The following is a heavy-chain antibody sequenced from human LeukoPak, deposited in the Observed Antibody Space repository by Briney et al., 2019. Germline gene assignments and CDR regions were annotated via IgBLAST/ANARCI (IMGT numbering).Heavy chain of an antibody. CDR3: ARVGSWDAFDI. CDR1: GFTFSRDW. CDR2: ISDDGSIT. J-gene: IGHJ3*02. Sequence: GGSLRLSCAASGFTFSRDWMHWVRQAPGKGLVWVSRISDDGSITTYADSVQGRFTISRDNSKNTLYLQMGSLRAEDMAVYYCARVGSWDAFDIWGQGTMVTVSS. D-gene: IGHD1-26*01. V-gene: IGHV3-74*03.